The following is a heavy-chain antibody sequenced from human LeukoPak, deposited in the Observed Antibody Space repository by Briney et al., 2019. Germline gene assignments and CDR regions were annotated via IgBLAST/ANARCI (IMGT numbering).Heavy chain of an antibody. D-gene: IGHD2-21*01. J-gene: IGHJ4*02. CDR1: GGTFSSYA. CDR2: IIPIFGTA. V-gene: IGHV1-69*13. CDR3: ARDHGGRGESFDY. Sequence: ASVKVSCKASGGTFSSYAISWVRQAPGQGLEWMGGIIPIFGTANYAQKFQGRVTITADESTSTAYMELSSLRSEDTAVYYCARDHGGRGESFDYWGQGTLVTVSS.